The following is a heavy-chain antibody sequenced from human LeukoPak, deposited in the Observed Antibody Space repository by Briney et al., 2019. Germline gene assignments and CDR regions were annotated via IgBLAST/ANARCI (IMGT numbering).Heavy chain of an antibody. CDR2: ISYDGSNK. V-gene: IGHV3-30*01. Sequence: GGSLRLSCAASGFTFSSYAMHWVRQAPGKGLEWVAVISYDGSNKYYADSVEGRFTISRDNSKNTLYLQMNSLRAEDTAVYYCARVEGYCSSTSCYEYFDYWGQGTLVTVSS. J-gene: IGHJ4*02. CDR3: ARVEGYCSSTSCYEYFDY. CDR1: GFTFSSYA. D-gene: IGHD2-2*01.